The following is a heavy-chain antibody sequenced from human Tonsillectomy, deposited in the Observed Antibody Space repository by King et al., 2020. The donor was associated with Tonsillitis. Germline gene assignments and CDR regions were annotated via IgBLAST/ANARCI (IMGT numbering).Heavy chain of an antibody. V-gene: IGHV4-59*01. CDR3: ARDSHYYYGMDV. J-gene: IGHJ6*02. CDR2: IYYSGST. Sequence: VQLQESGPGLVKPSETLSLTCTVSGDSITSYYWSWIRQPPGKGLEWIGYIYYSGSTNYNPSLKSRVTISVDTSKNQLSLKLSSVTAADTAIYYCARDSHYYYGMDVWSQGTTVTVSS. CDR1: GDSITSYY.